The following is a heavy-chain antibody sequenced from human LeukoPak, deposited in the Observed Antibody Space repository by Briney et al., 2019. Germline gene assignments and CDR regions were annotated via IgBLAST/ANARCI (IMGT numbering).Heavy chain of an antibody. Sequence: PGGSLRLSCAASGFIFKNFGMYWVRQAPGKGLEWVAFIRYDGSRTYYTDSVRGRFTISRDNSNNTLYLQMNSLRPEDTAVYYCAREDSYEDNWFDPWGQGTLVTVSS. V-gene: IGHV3-30*02. CDR3: AREDSYEDNWFDP. CDR1: GFIFKNFG. D-gene: IGHD5-12*01. J-gene: IGHJ5*02. CDR2: IRYDGSRT.